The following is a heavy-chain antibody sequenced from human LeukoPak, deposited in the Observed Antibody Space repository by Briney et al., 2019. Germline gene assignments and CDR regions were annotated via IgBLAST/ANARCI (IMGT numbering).Heavy chain of an antibody. Sequence: GGSLRLSCAASGFTFDDYAMHWVRQAPGKGLEWVSGNSWNSGSIGYADSVKGRFTISRDNAKNSLYLQMNSLRAEDTALYYCAKVIGYAESGYLTSAVDYWGQGTLVTVSS. J-gene: IGHJ4*02. CDR1: GFTFDDYA. D-gene: IGHD3-22*01. CDR3: AKVIGYAESGYLTSAVDY. CDR2: NSWNSGSI. V-gene: IGHV3-9*01.